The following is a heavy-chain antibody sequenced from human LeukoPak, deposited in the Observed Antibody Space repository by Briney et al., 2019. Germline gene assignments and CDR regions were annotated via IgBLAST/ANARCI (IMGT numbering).Heavy chain of an antibody. CDR3: ASEYCSGGNCYFDY. D-gene: IGHD2-15*01. CDR2: IFPGDSDT. Sequence: GEYPKISCKGSEYSFATYWIGWVRQMPGQGLEWMGIIFPGDSDTRYSPSFQGQVTISADKSISTAYLQWSSLKASDTAIYYCASEYCSGGNCYFDYWGQRTVDADSS. CDR1: EYSFATYW. V-gene: IGHV5-51*01. J-gene: IGHJ4*02.